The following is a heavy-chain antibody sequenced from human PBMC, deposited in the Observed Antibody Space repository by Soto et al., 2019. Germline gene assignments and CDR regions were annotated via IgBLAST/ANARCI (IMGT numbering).Heavy chain of an antibody. Sequence: PGGSLRLSCAASGFTLSSYSMNWVRQAPGKGPEWVSYISSSSSTIYSADSVKGRFTISRDNANNSLYLQMNSLRAEDTSVYYCARDRYYYGSGSYLFAFDIWGQGTMVTVSS. J-gene: IGHJ3*02. CDR3: ARDRYYYGSGSYLFAFDI. V-gene: IGHV3-48*01. D-gene: IGHD3-10*01. CDR2: ISSSSSTI. CDR1: GFTLSSYS.